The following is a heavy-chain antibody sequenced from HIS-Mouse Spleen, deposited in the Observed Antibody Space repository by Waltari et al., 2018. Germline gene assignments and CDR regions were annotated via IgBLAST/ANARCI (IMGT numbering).Heavy chain of an antibody. CDR3: TTRMWELDAFDI. Sequence: EVQLVESGGGLVKPGGSLRLSCAASGFTFSTDWMIWVGQAPGKGLEWVGRIKSKTDGGTTDYAAPVKGRFTISRDDSKNTLYLQMNSLKTEDTAVYYCTTRMWELDAFDIWGQGTMVTVSS. V-gene: IGHV3-15*01. CDR1: GFTFSTDW. J-gene: IGHJ3*02. CDR2: IKSKTDGGTT. D-gene: IGHD1-26*01.